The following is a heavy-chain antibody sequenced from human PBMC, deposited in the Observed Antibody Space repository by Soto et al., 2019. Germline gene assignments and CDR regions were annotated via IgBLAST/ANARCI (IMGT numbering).Heavy chain of an antibody. J-gene: IGHJ3*02. CDR1: GGSISSYF. V-gene: IGHV4-4*07. Sequence: QVQLQESGPGLAKPSETLSLTCTVSGGSISSYFWSWIRQPAGKGLEWIGRIYTRGSTNYNPSLKSRVTMSVDTSKNQFSLRLSSVTAADTAVYSCARDGDFWSGSYAFDIWVQGTMVTVSS. CDR3: ARDGDFWSGSYAFDI. D-gene: IGHD3-3*01. CDR2: IYTRGST.